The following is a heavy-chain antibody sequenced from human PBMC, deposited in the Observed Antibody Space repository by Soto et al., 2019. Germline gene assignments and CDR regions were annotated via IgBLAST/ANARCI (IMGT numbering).Heavy chain of an antibody. CDR3: AKDMFRQQLVDFWFDP. J-gene: IGHJ5*02. V-gene: IGHV3-9*01. D-gene: IGHD6-13*01. Sequence: EVQLVESGGGLVQPGRSLRLSCAASGFTFDDYAMHWVRQAPGKGLEWVSGISWNSGSIGYADSVKGRFTISRENAKNSLYLQMNSLRAEDTALYYCAKDMFRQQLVDFWFDPWGQGTLVTVSS. CDR2: ISWNSGSI. CDR1: GFTFDDYA.